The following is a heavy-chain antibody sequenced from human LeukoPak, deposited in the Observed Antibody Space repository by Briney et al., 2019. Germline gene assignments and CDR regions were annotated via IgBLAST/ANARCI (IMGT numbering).Heavy chain of an antibody. D-gene: IGHD3-16*01. CDR1: GFTFNSYW. V-gene: IGHV3-7*01. Sequence: GGSLRLSCEGSGFTFNSYWMNWVRQPPGKGLEWVANINPDGSVRTYVDSVKGRFTSSRDNAKNSLDLQMNSPRAEDTAVYYCVGWGISAIWGQGTTVSVSS. CDR2: INPDGSVR. J-gene: IGHJ3*02. CDR3: VGWGISAI.